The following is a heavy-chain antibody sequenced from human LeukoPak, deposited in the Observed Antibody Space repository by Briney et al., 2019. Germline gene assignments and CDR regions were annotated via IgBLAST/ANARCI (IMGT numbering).Heavy chain of an antibody. V-gene: IGHV6-1*01. CDR2: TYYRSKWYN. J-gene: IGHJ5*02. CDR1: GDSVSSNSAA. D-gene: IGHD6-19*01. CDR3: ARDRRSSGWYWFDP. Sequence: ASQTLSLTCAVSGDSVSSNSAAWHWIRQSPSRGLEWLGRTYYRSKWYNDYAVSVKSRITINPDTSKNQFSLQLNSVTPEDMAVYYCARDRRSSGWYWFDPWGQGTLVTVSS.